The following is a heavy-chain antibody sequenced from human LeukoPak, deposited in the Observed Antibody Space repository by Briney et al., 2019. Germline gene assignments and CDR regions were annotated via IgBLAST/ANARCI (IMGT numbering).Heavy chain of an antibody. CDR3: ARDRHPYSSSWYTIDY. Sequence: ASVKVSCKASGGTFSNSDIAWVRQAPGQGLEWMGWINPNSGGTNYAQKFQGRVTMTRDTSISTAYMELSRLRSDDTAVYYCARDRHPYSSSWYTIDYWGQGTLVTVSS. V-gene: IGHV1-2*02. CDR1: GGTFSNSD. CDR2: INPNSGGT. J-gene: IGHJ4*02. D-gene: IGHD6-13*01.